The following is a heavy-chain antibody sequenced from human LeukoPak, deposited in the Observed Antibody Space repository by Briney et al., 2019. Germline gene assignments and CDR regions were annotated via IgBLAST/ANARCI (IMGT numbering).Heavy chain of an antibody. CDR3: ARDCTYYDFWSGYYAEYYFDY. CDR2: IKQEGSEK. D-gene: IGHD3-3*01. J-gene: IGHJ4*02. Sequence: PGGPVRLSCAASGFTFSSYLKSGVRQARGKAGVGVANIKQEGSEKYYVDSVKGRFTISRDNAKSSLYLQMNSLRAEDTAVYYCARDCTYYDFWSGYYAEYYFDYWGQGTLVTVSS. CDR1: GFTFSSYL. V-gene: IGHV3-7*01.